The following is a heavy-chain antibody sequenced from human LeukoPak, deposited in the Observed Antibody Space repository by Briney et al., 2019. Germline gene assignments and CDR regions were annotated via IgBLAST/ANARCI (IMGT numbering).Heavy chain of an antibody. J-gene: IGHJ4*02. CDR2: ISSSGSTI. D-gene: IGHD2-15*01. Sequence: GGSLRLSCAASGFTFSDYYMSWIRQAPGKGLEWVSYISSSGSTIYYADSVKGRFTISRDNAKNSLYLQMNSLRAEDTAVYYCARGPPLTYCSGGSCYRVGPDYWGQGTLVTVSS. CDR3: ARGPPLTYCSGGSCYRVGPDY. CDR1: GFTFSDYY. V-gene: IGHV3-11*04.